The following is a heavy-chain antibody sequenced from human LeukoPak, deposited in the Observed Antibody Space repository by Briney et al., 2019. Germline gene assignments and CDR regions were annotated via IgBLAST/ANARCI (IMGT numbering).Heavy chain of an antibody. CDR3: AKAVTGPDY. CDR2: ISYDGSNK. CDR1: GFTFSSYA. V-gene: IGHV3-30-3*01. D-gene: IGHD2-21*02. Sequence: GGSLRLSCAASGFTFSSYAMHWVRQAPGKGLEWVAVISYDGSNKYYADSVKGRFTISRDNSKNTLYLQMNSLRAEDTAVYYCAKAVTGPDYWGQGTLVTVSS. J-gene: IGHJ4*02.